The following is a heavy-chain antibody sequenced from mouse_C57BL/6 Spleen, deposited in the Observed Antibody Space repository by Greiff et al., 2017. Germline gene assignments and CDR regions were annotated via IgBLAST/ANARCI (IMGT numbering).Heavy chain of an antibody. D-gene: IGHD3-2*02. CDR3: APDSSGYGYFDY. CDR2: IDPSDSYT. Sequence: QVQLQQPGAELVMPGASVKLSCKASGYTFTSYWMHWVKQRPGQGLEWIGEIDPSDSYTNYNQKFKGKATLTVDKSSSTAYMQISSLTSDDSAVYYCAPDSSGYGYFDYWGQGTTLTVSS. CDR1: GYTFTSYW. J-gene: IGHJ2*01. V-gene: IGHV1-69*01.